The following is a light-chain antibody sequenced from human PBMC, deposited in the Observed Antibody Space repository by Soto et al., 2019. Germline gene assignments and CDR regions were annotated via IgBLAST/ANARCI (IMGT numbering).Light chain of an antibody. V-gene: IGLV2-14*01. CDR2: EVV. CDR3: CSYADGSIYA. J-gene: IGLJ1*01. CDR1: SRDIGAYNY. Sequence: QSVLTQAASVSGSPGQSISISCSGTSRDIGAYNYVSWYLQHPGKAPKLMIYEVVNRPSGVSNRFSGSKSGNTASLTISGLQAEDEADYYCCSYADGSIYAFGTGTKVTVL.